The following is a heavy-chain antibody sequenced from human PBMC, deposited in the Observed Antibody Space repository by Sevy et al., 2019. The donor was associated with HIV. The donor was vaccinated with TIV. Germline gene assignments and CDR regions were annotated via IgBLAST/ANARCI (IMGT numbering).Heavy chain of an antibody. D-gene: IGHD3-16*01. CDR1: GFTFTSYT. CDR2: ISYSAEYI. CDR3: ARDEGGYDPLDY. Sequence: GGSLRLSCATSGFTFTSYTMNWVRQAPRKGLEWVSSISYSAEYIYYADSVKGRFTISRDNAKNSLFLQMNSLRVEDTAVYYCARDEGGYDPLDYWGQGTLVTVSS. J-gene: IGHJ4*02. V-gene: IGHV3-21*01.